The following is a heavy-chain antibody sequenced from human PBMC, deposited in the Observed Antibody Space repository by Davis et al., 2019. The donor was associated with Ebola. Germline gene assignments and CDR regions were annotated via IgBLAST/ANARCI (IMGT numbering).Heavy chain of an antibody. CDR2: IYYSGST. J-gene: IGHJ5*02. V-gene: IGHV4-59*12. CDR1: GGSISSYY. CDR3: ARGMVSLAARWFDP. Sequence: MPGGSLRLSCTVSGGSISSYYWSWIRQPPGKGLEWIGYIYYSGSTYYNPSLKSRVTISVDRSKNQFSLKLSSVTAADTAVYYCARGMVSLAARWFDPWGQGTLVTVSS. D-gene: IGHD2-8*01.